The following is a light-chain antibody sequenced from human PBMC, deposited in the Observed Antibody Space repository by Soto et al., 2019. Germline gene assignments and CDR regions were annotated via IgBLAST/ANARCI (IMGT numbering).Light chain of an antibody. CDR3: QSYDSSLSGYV. Sequence: QSALTHSPSLSGAPWQMVTISCTGISSNIGAGYDVHWYQQLPGTAPKLLIFANINRPSGVPDRFSGSKSGTSASLAVTGLRAEDEADYYCQSYDSSLSGYVFGTGTKVTVI. CDR1: SSNIGAGYD. V-gene: IGLV1-40*01. CDR2: ANI. J-gene: IGLJ1*01.